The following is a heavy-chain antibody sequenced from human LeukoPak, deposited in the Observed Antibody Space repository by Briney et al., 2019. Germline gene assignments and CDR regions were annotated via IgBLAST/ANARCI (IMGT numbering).Heavy chain of an antibody. J-gene: IGHJ4*02. Sequence: SETLSLTCTVSGDSISSSRYYWGWIRQPPGKGLEWVGSISYSGSTHYNPSLKSRVTISVDTSKNQISLKLTSVTAADTAVYNCARHGQVVRYFDWLLPFDYWGQGTLVTVSS. D-gene: IGHD3-9*01. CDR1: GDSISSSRYY. CDR3: ARHGQVVRYFDWLLPFDY. V-gene: IGHV4-39*01. CDR2: ISYSGST.